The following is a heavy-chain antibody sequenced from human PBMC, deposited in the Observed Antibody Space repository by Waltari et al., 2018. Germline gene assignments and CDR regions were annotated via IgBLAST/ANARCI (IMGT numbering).Heavy chain of an antibody. J-gene: IGHJ4*02. Sequence: QVQLVQSGAEVKKPGSSVKVSCKASGGTFSSYAISWVRQAPGQGLEWMGGIIPIFGTANYAQKCQGRGTITTDESTSTAYMELRSLRSEDTAVYYCARDTPRGTEPDYWGQGTLVTVSS. D-gene: IGHD1-1*01. V-gene: IGHV1-69*05. CDR1: GGTFSSYA. CDR3: ARDTPRGTEPDY. CDR2: IIPIFGTA.